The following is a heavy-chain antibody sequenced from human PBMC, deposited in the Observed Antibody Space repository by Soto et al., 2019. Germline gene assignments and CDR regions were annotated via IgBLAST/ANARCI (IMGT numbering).Heavy chain of an antibody. CDR2: IYYSGST. J-gene: IGHJ4*02. CDR1: GGSISSGGYY. V-gene: IGHV4-31*03. CDR3: PSLYYGRTKGRVSQFDH. Sequence: SETLSLTCTVSGGSISSGGYYWSWIRQHPGKGLEWIGYIYYSGSTYYNPSLKSRVTISVDTSKNQFSLKLSSVTAADTAVYSCPSLYYGRTKGRVSQFDHWGQGTLVTVSS. D-gene: IGHD3-10*01.